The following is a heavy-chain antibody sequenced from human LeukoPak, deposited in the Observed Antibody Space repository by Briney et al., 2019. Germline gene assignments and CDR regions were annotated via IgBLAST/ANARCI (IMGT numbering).Heavy chain of an antibody. CDR2: ISSSGSTI. Sequence: GGSLRLSCAASGFTFSNYEMNWVRQAPGKGLDWVSYISSSGSTIYYADSVKGRFTISRDNAKNSLYLQMNSLRAEDTAVYYCAQIYTYGSSQFDYWGQGTLVTVSS. D-gene: IGHD5-18*01. CDR3: AQIYTYGSSQFDY. J-gene: IGHJ4*02. CDR1: GFTFSNYE. V-gene: IGHV3-48*03.